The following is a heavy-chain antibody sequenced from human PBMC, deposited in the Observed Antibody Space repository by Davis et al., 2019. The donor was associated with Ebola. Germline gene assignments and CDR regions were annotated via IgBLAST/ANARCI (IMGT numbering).Heavy chain of an antibody. CDR1: GYTFTHYG. J-gene: IGHJ5*02. Sequence: AASVKVSCKASGYTFTHYGISWVRQAPGQGLEWMGWISAYNGDTNYEQKLQGRVTMTTDTSTSTAYMELRSLRSGDTAVYYCARDLTAGTGWFDPWGQGTLVTVSS. V-gene: IGHV1-18*04. CDR2: ISAYNGDT. D-gene: IGHD6-13*01. CDR3: ARDLTAGTGWFDP.